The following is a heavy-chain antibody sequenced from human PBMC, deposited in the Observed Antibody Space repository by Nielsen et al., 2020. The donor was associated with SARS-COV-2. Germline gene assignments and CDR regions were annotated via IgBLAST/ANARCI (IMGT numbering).Heavy chain of an antibody. J-gene: IGHJ6*02. CDR3: ARDRQGYNYYYGMDV. Sequence: SETLSLTCTVSGGSISSSSYYWSWIRQSPGKGLEWIGYIYYSGSTYYNPSLESRVTISVDTSTNQFSLRLNSVTAADTAQYYCARDRQGYNYYYGMDVWGQGTTVTVS. CDR1: GGSISSSSYY. V-gene: IGHV4-30-4*08. CDR2: IYYSGST. D-gene: IGHD5-24*01.